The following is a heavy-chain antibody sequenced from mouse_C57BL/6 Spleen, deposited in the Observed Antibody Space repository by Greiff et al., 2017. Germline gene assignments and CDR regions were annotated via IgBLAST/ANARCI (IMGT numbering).Heavy chain of an antibody. CDR2: ISSGSSTI. V-gene: IGHV5-17*01. D-gene: IGHD3-1*01. CDR3: VRYCDYYAMDY. J-gene: IGHJ4*01. Sequence: EVMLMESGGGLVKPGGSLKLSCAASGFTFSDYGMYWVRQAPEKGLEWVAYISSGSSTIYYADTVKGRFTISRDNAKNTLYLQMTSLRSEDTAMYYCVRYCDYYAMDYWGQGTSVTVSS. CDR1: GFTFSDYG.